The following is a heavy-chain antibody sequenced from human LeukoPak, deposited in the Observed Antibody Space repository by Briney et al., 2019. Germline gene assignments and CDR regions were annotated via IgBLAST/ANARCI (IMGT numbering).Heavy chain of an antibody. CDR3: ARDRAALIGFHY. J-gene: IGHJ4*02. Sequence: SETLSLTCTVSSGSISTSNYYWGWVRQPPGKALEWIGNIFYSGSTYYSPSLKSRVTISLDTSRNQFSLKLNSVTAADTAVYYCARDRAALIGFHYWGQGTPVTVSS. D-gene: IGHD2-15*01. V-gene: IGHV4-39*07. CDR1: SGSISTSNYY. CDR2: IFYSGST.